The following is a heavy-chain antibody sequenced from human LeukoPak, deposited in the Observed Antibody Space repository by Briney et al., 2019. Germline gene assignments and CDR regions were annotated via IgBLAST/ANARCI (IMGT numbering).Heavy chain of an antibody. D-gene: IGHD4-17*01. CDR3: ARSRGGYYGDYDY. J-gene: IGHJ4*02. Sequence: GGSLRLSCAASGFTFSSYWMSWVRQAPGKGLEWVANIKQDGSEKYYVDSVKGRFTISRDNAKNSLYLQMNSLRAEDTAVYYCARSRGGYYGDYDYWGQGTLVTVSS. CDR2: IKQDGSEK. CDR1: GFTFSSYW. V-gene: IGHV3-7*03.